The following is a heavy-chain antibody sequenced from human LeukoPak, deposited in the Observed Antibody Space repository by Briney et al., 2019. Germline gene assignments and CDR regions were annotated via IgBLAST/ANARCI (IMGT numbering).Heavy chain of an antibody. D-gene: IGHD1-26*01. Sequence: PGGSLRLSCAASGFTFSSYAMSWVRQAPGKGLEWVSAISGSGGSTYYADSVKGRFTISRDNSKNTLYLQMNSLRAEDTAVYYCARSRPDSGSYLGEKFDYWGQGTLVTVSS. CDR3: ARSRPDSGSYLGEKFDY. CDR1: GFTFSSYA. V-gene: IGHV3-23*01. CDR2: ISGSGGST. J-gene: IGHJ4*02.